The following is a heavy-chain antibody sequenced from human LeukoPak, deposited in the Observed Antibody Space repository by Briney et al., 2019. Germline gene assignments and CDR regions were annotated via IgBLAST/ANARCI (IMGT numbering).Heavy chain of an antibody. Sequence: SGGSLRLSCAASGFTFSYYTMNWIRQAPGKGLEWISFINTKSKAIYYADSVKGRFTISRDNARNLLHLQMNSLRAEETALYFCVRDQDWAFHYWGQGTLVTVSS. CDR2: INTKSKAI. D-gene: IGHD3-9*01. CDR1: GFTFSYYT. CDR3: VRDQDWAFHY. J-gene: IGHJ4*02. V-gene: IGHV3-48*01.